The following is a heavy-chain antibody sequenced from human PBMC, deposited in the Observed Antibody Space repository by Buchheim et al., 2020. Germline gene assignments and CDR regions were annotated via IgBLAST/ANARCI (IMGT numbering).Heavy chain of an antibody. V-gene: IGHV3-30*18. CDR1: GFTFSDYG. CDR3: ANTFYRYVDY. Sequence: QVQLVESGGGVVQPGRSLRLSCAASGFTFSDYGMHWVRQAPGKGLEWVAVISSDGNNKYYADSVKGRFTISRDKSNNMVYLQMNSLRADDTGVYYCANTFYRYVDYWGQGTL. J-gene: IGHJ4*02. CDR2: ISSDGNNK. D-gene: IGHD5-18*01.